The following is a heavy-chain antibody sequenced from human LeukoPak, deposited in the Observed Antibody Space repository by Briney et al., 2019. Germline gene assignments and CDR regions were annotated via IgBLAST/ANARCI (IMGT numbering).Heavy chain of an antibody. CDR2: IYHSGIT. CDR3: ARVYSDYSWFGP. Sequence: PSETLSLTCTVSGYSISSGYYWGWIRQPPGKGLEWIAIIYHSGITYYNPSLKSRVTISVDTAKNQFSLTLSYVTAADTALYYCARVYSDYSWFGPWGQGTLVTVSS. D-gene: IGHD1-26*01. CDR1: GYSISSGYY. J-gene: IGHJ5*02. V-gene: IGHV4-38-2*02.